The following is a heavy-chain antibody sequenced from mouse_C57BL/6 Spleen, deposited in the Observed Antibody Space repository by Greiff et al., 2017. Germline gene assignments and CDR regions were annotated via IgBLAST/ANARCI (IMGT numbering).Heavy chain of an antibody. V-gene: IGHV1-19*01. Sequence: VQLQQSGPVLVKPGASVKMSCKASGYTFTDYYMNWVKQSHGKSLEWIGVINPYNGGTSYNQKFKGKATLTVDKSSSTAYMELNSLTSEDSAVYYCARRGLTGPYFDYWGQGTTLTVSS. CDR1: GYTFTDYY. CDR3: ARRGLTGPYFDY. D-gene: IGHD4-1*01. J-gene: IGHJ2*01. CDR2: INPYNGGT.